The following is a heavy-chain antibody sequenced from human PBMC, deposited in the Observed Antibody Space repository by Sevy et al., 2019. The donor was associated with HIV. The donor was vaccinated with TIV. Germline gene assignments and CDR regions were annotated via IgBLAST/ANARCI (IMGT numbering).Heavy chain of an antibody. V-gene: IGHV4-39*01. CDR1: GGFVTSTSYY. CDR3: ARRYCSSTSCYVPGYYGMDV. CDR2: IYNSGST. J-gene: IGHJ6*02. Sequence: SETLSLTCTVSGGFVTSTSYYWAWIRQSPGKGLEWIGSIYNSGSTYYNPSLKSRVTISVHTSKNQFSLKLSSVTAADTAVYYCARRYCSSTSCYVPGYYGMDVWGHGTTVTVS. D-gene: IGHD2-2*01.